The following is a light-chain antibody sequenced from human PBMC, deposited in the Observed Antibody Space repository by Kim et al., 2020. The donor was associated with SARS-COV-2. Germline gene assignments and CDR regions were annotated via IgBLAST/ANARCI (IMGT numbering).Light chain of an antibody. CDR3: QQRSNWPPNS. CDR1: QSVSSY. J-gene: IGKJ2*03. V-gene: IGKV3-11*01. CDR2: DAS. Sequence: LSPGERATLSCRASQSVSSYLAWYQQKPGQAPRLRIYDASNRATGIPARFSGSGSGTDFTLTISSLEPEDFAVYYCQQRSNWPPNSFGQGTKLEI.